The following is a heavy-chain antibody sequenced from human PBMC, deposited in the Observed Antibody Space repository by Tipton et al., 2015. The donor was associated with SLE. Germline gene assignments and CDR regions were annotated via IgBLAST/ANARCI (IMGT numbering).Heavy chain of an antibody. J-gene: IGHJ4*02. D-gene: IGHD1-26*01. CDR1: GFTFSSYA. V-gene: IGHV3-64*01. CDR2: ISSNGGST. Sequence: SLRLSCAASGFTFSSYAMHWVRQAPGKGLEYVSAISSNGGSTYYANSVKGRFTISRDNSKNTLYLQMGSPRAEDMAVYYCARSGSGSYYDYFDYWGQGTLVTVSS. CDR3: ARSGSGSYYDYFDY.